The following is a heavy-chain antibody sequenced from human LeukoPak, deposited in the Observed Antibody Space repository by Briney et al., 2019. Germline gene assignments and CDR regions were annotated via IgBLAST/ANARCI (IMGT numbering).Heavy chain of an antibody. J-gene: IGHJ4*01. CDR1: GGSISSSSYY. Sequence: SETLSLTCTVSGGSISSSSYYWGWIRQPPGKGLEWIGSIYYSGSTYYNPSLKSRVTISVDTSKNQFSLKLSSVTAADTAVYYWARVPYCSSTSCYAGEYSPQTVLDYSGHGTLVTVSS. CDR3: ARVPYCSSTSCYAGEYSPQTVLDY. D-gene: IGHD2-2*01. CDR2: IYYSGST. V-gene: IGHV4-39*01.